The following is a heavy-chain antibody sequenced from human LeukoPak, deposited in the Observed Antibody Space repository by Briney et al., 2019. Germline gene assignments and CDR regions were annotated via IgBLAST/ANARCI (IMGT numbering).Heavy chain of an antibody. J-gene: IGHJ4*02. CDR2: IKQDGSEK. D-gene: IGHD5-12*01. V-gene: IGHV3-7*04. CDR1: GFTFSTYW. Sequence: GGSLRLSCAASGFTFSTYWMSWVRQAPGKGLEWVANIKQDGSEKYYVDSVKGRFTISRDNAKNSLYLQMNSLRAEDTALYYCTRGYVGIDYWGQGTLVTVSS. CDR3: TRGYVGIDY.